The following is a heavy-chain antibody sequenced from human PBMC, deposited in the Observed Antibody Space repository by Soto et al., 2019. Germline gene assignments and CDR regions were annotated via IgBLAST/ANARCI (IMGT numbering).Heavy chain of an antibody. V-gene: IGHV3-21*01. CDR2: XSXXSXXX. Sequence: LRLSCAASGFTFSSYSMNWVRQAPGKGLEWVSXXSXXSXXXXXAXXVKGRFTMSRDNAKNSLYLQMNSLRAEDTAVYYCARAPYDSSGYFDYWGQGTLVTVSS. CDR3: ARAPYDSSGYFDY. D-gene: IGHD3-22*01. J-gene: IGHJ4*02. CDR1: GFTFSSYS.